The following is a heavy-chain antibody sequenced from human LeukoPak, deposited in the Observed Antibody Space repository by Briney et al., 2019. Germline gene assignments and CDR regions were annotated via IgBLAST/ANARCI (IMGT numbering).Heavy chain of an antibody. D-gene: IGHD2-2*02. J-gene: IGHJ4*02. CDR3: ARVGYCSSTSCYTFGLRLFDY. Sequence: GGSLRLSCVASGFTFSSNVMIWVRQAPGKGLEWVSSIPASGGSTYYADSVKGRFTISRDNSKNSLYLQMNSLRSDDTAVYYCARVGYCSSTSCYTFGLRLFDYWGQGTLVTVSS. CDR1: GFTFSSNV. V-gene: IGHV3-23*01. CDR2: IPASGGST.